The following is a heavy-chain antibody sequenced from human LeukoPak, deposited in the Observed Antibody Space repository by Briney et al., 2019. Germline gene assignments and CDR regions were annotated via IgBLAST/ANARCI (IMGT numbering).Heavy chain of an antibody. CDR1: GFTFDDYA. V-gene: IGHV3-43D*03. Sequence: GGSLRLSYAASGFTFDDYAMHWVRQAPGKGLEWVSLISWDGGSTYYADSVKGRFTISRDNSKNSLYLQMNSLRAEDTALYYCAKRKGSSWYYFDYWGQGTLVTVSS. D-gene: IGHD6-13*01. CDR2: ISWDGGST. CDR3: AKRKGSSWYYFDY. J-gene: IGHJ4*02.